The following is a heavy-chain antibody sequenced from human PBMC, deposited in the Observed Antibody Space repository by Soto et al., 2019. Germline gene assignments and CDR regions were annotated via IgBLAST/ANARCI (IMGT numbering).Heavy chain of an antibody. CDR3: AKDRSGLFDY. CDR1: GFTFSSYW. D-gene: IGHD6-19*01. J-gene: IGHJ4*02. CDR2: IKQDGSEK. V-gene: IGHV3-7*05. Sequence: HPGGSLRLSCAASGFTFSSYWMSWVRQAPGKGLEWVANIKQDGSEKYYVDSVKGRFTISRDNSKNTLYLQMNSLRAEDTAVYYCAKDRSGLFDYWGQGTLVTVSS.